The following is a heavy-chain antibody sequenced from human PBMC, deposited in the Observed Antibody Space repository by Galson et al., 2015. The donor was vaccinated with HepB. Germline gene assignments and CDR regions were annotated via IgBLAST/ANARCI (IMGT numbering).Heavy chain of an antibody. Sequence: SLRLSCAASGFTFSSYSMNWVRQAPGKGLEWVSSISGSSSYIYYADSVKGRFTISRDNAKNSLYLQMNSLRAEDTAVYYCARDVRTYSGSGSHVDYWGQGTLVTVSS. V-gene: IGHV3-21*01. CDR3: ARDVRTYSGSGSHVDY. CDR2: ISGSSSYI. D-gene: IGHD3-10*01. CDR1: GFTFSSYS. J-gene: IGHJ4*02.